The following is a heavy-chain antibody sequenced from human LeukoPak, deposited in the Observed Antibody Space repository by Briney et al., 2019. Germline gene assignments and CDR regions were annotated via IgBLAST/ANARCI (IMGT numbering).Heavy chain of an antibody. CDR1: GYTFTSYD. J-gene: IGHJ6*02. CDR3: ARGLSRGGDYEYYYYYGMDV. CDR2: MNTNSGNT. Sequence: PMASVKVSCKASGYTFTSYDINWVRQATGQGLEWMAWMNTNSGNTGYAQKFQGRVTMTRNTSISTAYMELSSLRSEDTAVYYCARGLSRGGDYEYYYYYGMDVWGQGTTVTVSS. V-gene: IGHV1-8*01. D-gene: IGHD4-17*01.